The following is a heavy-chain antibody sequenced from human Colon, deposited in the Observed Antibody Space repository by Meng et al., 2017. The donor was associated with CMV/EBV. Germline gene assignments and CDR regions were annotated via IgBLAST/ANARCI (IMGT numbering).Heavy chain of an antibody. J-gene: IGHJ6*02. V-gene: IGHV1-2*02. CDR3: ARGPPAGYCSSTSCYYYYYGMDV. CDR1: GYTFTGYY. Sequence: ASVKVSCKASGYTFTGYYMHWVRQAPGQGLEWMGWINPNSGGTNYAQKFQGRVTMARDTSISTAYMELSRLRSDDTAVYYCARGPPAGYCSSTSCYYYYYGMDVWGQGTTVTVSS. D-gene: IGHD2-2*01. CDR2: INPNSGGT.